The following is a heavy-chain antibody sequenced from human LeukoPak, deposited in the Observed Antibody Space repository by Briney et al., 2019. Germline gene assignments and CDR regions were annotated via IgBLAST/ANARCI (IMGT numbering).Heavy chain of an antibody. CDR1: GGSISSSSYY. V-gene: IGHV4-39*01. Sequence: SETLSLTCTVSGGSISSSSYYWGWIRQPPGKGLEWIGSIYYSGSTYYNPSLKSRVTISVDTSKNQFSLKLSSVTAADTAAYYCASSPEGGYCSSTSCYGAFDIWGQGTMVTVSS. D-gene: IGHD2-2*01. CDR3: ASSPEGGYCSSTSCYGAFDI. CDR2: IYYSGST. J-gene: IGHJ3*02.